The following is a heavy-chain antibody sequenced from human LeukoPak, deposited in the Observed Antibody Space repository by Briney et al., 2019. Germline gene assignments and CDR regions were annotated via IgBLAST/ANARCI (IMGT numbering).Heavy chain of an antibody. CDR1: GYTFTGYY. D-gene: IGHD1-26*01. J-gene: IGHJ6*03. V-gene: IGHV1-2*02. CDR3: AREGIVGADLNSYYYYYMDV. CDR2: INPNSGGT. Sequence: GASVKVSCKASGYTFTGYYMHWVRQAPGQGLEWMGWINPNSGGTNYAQKFQGRVTMTRDTSISTAYMELSRLRSDDTAVYYCAREGIVGADLNSYYYYYMDVWGKGTTVTISS.